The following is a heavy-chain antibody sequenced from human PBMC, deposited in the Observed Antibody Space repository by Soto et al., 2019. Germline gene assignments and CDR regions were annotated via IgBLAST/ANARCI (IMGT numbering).Heavy chain of an antibody. CDR3: ARGRGYSYGLDP. D-gene: IGHD5-18*01. CDR2: ISYSVTT. CDR1: GDSISSSNNY. V-gene: IGHV4-30-4*01. J-gene: IGHJ5*02. Sequence: SETLSLTCTVSGDSISSSNNYWSWIRQPPGEGLEWIGFISYSVTTSYSPSLRSRLAISLDTSKNQFSLSLSSVTAADTAVYYCARGRGYSYGLDPWGQGTLVTVSS.